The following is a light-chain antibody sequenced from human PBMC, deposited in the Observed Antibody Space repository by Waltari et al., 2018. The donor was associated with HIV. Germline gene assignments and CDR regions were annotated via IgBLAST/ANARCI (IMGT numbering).Light chain of an antibody. CDR1: QSISNY. J-gene: IGKJ2*01. CDR2: AAS. Sequence: DIQMTQSPSSLSASVGDRVTITCRASQSISNYLNWYQQKPGKPPKLLIFAASSLQSGVPSRFSGSGSGTDFTLTIISLQPEDFATYYCQQSYSQYTFGQGTKLEIK. CDR3: QQSYSQYT. V-gene: IGKV1-39*01.